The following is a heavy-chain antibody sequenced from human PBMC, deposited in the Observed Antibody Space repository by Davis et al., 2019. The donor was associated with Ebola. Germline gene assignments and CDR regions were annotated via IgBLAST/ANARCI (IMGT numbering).Heavy chain of an antibody. Sequence: ASVKVSCKASGYTFTSYAISWVRQAPGQGLEWMGWISAYNGNTNYAQRLQGRVTMTTDTSTSTAYMELRSLRSDDTAVYYCARGTFYYDSSVYWGDSKRHTPLDYWGQGTLVTVSS. CDR2: ISAYNGNT. V-gene: IGHV1-18*01. CDR1: GYTFTSYA. CDR3: ARGTFYYDSSVYWGDSKRHTPLDY. D-gene: IGHD3-22*01. J-gene: IGHJ4*02.